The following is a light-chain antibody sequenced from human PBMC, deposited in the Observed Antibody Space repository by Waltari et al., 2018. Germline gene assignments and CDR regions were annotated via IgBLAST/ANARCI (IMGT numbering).Light chain of an antibody. CDR3: TSRDNSDNPV. CDR2: GKN. V-gene: IGLV3-19*01. J-gene: IGLJ2*01. CDR1: SLRRFY. Sequence: SSELTQDPAMSVALGQTVRITCQGDSLRRFYASWYQQKPGKAPVLVMYGKNNRPSGIPDRFSDSSSGNTASLTITGAQAEDEADYYCTSRDNSDNPVFGGGTKLTVL.